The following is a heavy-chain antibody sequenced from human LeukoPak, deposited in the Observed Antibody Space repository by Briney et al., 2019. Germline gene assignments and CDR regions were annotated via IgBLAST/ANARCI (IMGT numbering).Heavy chain of an antibody. D-gene: IGHD2-2*01. CDR3: ARGNLVVSPYYFDY. CDR2: ISYDGSNK. CDR1: GFTFSSYA. Sequence: GGSLRLSCAASGFTFSSYAMHWVRQAPGKGLEWVAVISYDGSNKYYADSVKGRFTISRDNSKNTLYLQMNSLRAEDTAVYYCARGNLVVSPYYFDYWGQGTLVTVSS. V-gene: IGHV3-30*01. J-gene: IGHJ4*02.